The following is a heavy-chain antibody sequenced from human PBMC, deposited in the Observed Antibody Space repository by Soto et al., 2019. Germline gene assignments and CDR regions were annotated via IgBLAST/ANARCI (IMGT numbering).Heavy chain of an antibody. CDR1: GFTFSNAW. J-gene: IGHJ4*02. Sequence: GGSLRLSCAASGFTFSNAWMSWVRQAPGKGLEWVSAISGSGDSSYYADSVKDRFTISRDNPTNTLYLQMNNLRAKDTAVYYCAKVGIGMFSHKHHFDHWGQGTQVTVSS. D-gene: IGHD2-2*03. CDR3: AKVGIGMFSHKHHFDH. CDR2: ISGSGDSS. V-gene: IGHV3-23*01.